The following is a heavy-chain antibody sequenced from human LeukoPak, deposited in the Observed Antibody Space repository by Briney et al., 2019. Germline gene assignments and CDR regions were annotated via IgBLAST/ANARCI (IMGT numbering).Heavy chain of an antibody. CDR1: GFTFSSYW. V-gene: IGHV3-48*04. J-gene: IGHJ6*02. Sequence: GGSLRLSCAASGFTFSSYWMSWVRQAPGKGLEWVSFISTTSNTIYSDSVKGRFTISRDNAKNSLYLQMNSLRAEDTAVYYCARDNGPDIVADNGMDVWGQGTTVTVSS. CDR3: ARDNGPDIVADNGMDV. D-gene: IGHD5-12*01. CDR2: ISTTSNTI.